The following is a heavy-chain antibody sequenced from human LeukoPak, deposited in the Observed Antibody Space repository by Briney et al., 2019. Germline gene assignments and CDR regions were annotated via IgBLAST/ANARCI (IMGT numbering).Heavy chain of an antibody. CDR3: ARDLILRAAYSSGWYVY. V-gene: IGHV1-18*01. J-gene: IGHJ4*02. Sequence: ASVKVSCKASGYTFTSYGISWVRQAPGQGLEWMGWIGAYNGNTNYAQKLQGRVTMTTDTSTSTAYMELRSLRSDDTAVYYCARDLILRAAYSSGWYVYWGQGTLVTVSS. D-gene: IGHD6-19*01. CDR2: IGAYNGNT. CDR1: GYTFTSYG.